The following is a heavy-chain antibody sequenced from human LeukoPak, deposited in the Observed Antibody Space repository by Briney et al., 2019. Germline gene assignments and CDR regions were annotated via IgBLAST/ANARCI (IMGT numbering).Heavy chain of an antibody. J-gene: IGHJ4*02. CDR3: ARESRAAGQAGPFDY. Sequence: SETLSLTCTVSGGSISSYYWSWIRQPAGKGLEWIGRIYTSGSTNYNPSLKSRVTMSVDTSKNQFSLKLSSVTAADTAVYYCARESRAAGQAGPFDYWGQGTLVTVSS. D-gene: IGHD6-13*01. CDR2: IYTSGST. V-gene: IGHV4-4*07. CDR1: GGSISSYY.